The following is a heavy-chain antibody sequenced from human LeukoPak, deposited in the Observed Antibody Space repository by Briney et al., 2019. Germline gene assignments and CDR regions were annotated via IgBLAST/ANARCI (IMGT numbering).Heavy chain of an antibody. D-gene: IGHD6-13*01. J-gene: IGHJ6*04. CDR1: GFTFSSYG. CDR3: ARVSVAAAGTDYYYYYGMDV. V-gene: IGHV3-30*03. Sequence: GGSLGLSCAASGFTFSSYGMHWVRQAPGKGLEWVAVISYDGSNKYYADSVKGRFTISRDNSKNTLYLQMNSLRAEDTAVYYCARVSVAAAGTDYYYYYGMDVWGKGTTVTVSS. CDR2: ISYDGSNK.